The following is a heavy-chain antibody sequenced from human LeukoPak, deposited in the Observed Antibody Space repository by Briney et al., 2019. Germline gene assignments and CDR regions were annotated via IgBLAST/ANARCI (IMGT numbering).Heavy chain of an antibody. V-gene: IGHV3-53*01. D-gene: IGHD3-9*01. CDR1: GFTVSNTY. J-gene: IGHJ4*02. Sequence: GGSLRLSCAASGFTVSNTYMSWVRQAPGKGLEWVSVIYSSGSTYYADSVKGRFTISRDNAKNMLYLELNSLRAEDMAVYYCARVLTGYYHWDYWGQGTLVTVSS. CDR3: ARVLTGYYHWDY. CDR2: IYSSGST.